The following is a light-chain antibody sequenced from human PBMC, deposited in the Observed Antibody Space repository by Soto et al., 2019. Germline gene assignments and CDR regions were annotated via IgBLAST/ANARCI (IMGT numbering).Light chain of an antibody. J-gene: IGKJ1*01. CDR1: QSVTNY. CDR2: DAS. CDR3: QQRLNWPPG. Sequence: EIFLTQSPDTLSLSPGERATLTCTASQSVTNYIAWYQQRPGQAPRLLIYDASNRATGVPARFSGSRSGTDFTLTISDLEPADFGLYYCQQRLNWPPGFGQGTKVDIK. V-gene: IGKV3-11*01.